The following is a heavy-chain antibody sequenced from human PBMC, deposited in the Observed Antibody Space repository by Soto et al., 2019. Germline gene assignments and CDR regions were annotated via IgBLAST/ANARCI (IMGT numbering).Heavy chain of an antibody. CDR3: SRDYYGPGPD. Sequence: EVQLVESGGGLVQPGGSLRLSCVASGLTLSRYWMSWVPQAPGKGLEWVANIKEDGGKTYYVDSVKGRFTISRDNAKNSVYLQMNSLRVEDTAVYYCSRDYYGPGPDWGQGTLVIVSS. V-gene: IGHV3-7*04. CDR2: IKEDGGKT. CDR1: GLTLSRYW. D-gene: IGHD3-22*01. J-gene: IGHJ4*02.